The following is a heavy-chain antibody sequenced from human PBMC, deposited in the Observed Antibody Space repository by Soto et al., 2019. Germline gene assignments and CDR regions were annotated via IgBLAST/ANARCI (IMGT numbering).Heavy chain of an antibody. CDR1: GFTFSDYY. CDR3: ARGASGPRAERGY. CDR2: ITSSSSYI. J-gene: IGHJ4*02. V-gene: IGHV3-11*05. D-gene: IGHD3-10*01. Sequence: QVQLVESGGGLVKPGRSLRLSCTASGFTFSDYYMYWIRQAPGKGLEWVSYITSSSSYISYADSVKGRFTISRDNAKNSLYLQMNSLSVEDTAVYYCARGASGPRAERGYWCQGTLVTVSS.